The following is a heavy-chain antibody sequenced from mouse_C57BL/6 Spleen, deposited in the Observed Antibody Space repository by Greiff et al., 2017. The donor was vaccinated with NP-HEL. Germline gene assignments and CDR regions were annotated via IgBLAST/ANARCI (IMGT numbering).Heavy chain of an antibody. Sequence: EVKLMESGGGLVKPGGSLKLSCAASGFTFSSYAMSWVRQTPEKRLEWVATISDGGSYTYYPDNVKGRFTISRDNAKNNLYLQMSHLKSEDTAMYYCARALRFDYWGQGTTLTVSS. D-gene: IGHD1-2*01. V-gene: IGHV5-4*03. J-gene: IGHJ2*01. CDR2: ISDGGSYT. CDR1: GFTFSSYA. CDR3: ARALRFDY.